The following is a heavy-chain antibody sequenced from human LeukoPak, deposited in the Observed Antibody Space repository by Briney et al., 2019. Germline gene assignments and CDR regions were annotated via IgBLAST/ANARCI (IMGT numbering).Heavy chain of an antibody. CDR1: GGSISSSSYY. CDR2: IYYSGST. CDR3: ARPTFSGYYSGPFDI. D-gene: IGHD3-22*01. V-gene: IGHV4-39*01. J-gene: IGHJ3*02. Sequence: SETLSLTCTVSGGSISSSSYYWGWIRQPPGKGLEWIGSIYYSGSTNYNPSLKSRVTISVDTSKNQFSLKLNSVTAAGTAVYFCARPTFSGYYSGPFDIWGQGTIVTVSS.